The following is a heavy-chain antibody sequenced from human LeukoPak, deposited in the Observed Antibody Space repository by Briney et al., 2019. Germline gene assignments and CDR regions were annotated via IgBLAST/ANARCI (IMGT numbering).Heavy chain of an antibody. CDR3: AREDYCSGGSCYSGYFQH. J-gene: IGHJ1*01. V-gene: IGHV4-59*01. CDR2: IYYSGTT. CDR1: GGSISSYY. D-gene: IGHD2-15*01. Sequence: SETLSLTCTVSGGSISSYYWSWIGQPPGKGLEWIGYIYYSGTTNYNPSLKSRVTISVDTSKNQFSLKLSSVTAADTAVYYCAREDYCSGGSCYSGYFQHWGQGTLVTVSS.